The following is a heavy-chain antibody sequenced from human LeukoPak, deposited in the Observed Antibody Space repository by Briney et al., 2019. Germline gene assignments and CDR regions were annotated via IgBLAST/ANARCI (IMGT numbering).Heavy chain of an antibody. CDR2: MNPNSGNT. V-gene: IGHV1-8*01. CDR3: ARDFSPGDFDY. CDR1: GYTFTSYD. J-gene: IGHJ4*02. D-gene: IGHD3-10*01. Sequence: ASVKVSCKASGYTFTSYDINWVRQATGQGLEWMGWMNPNSGNTGYAQKFQGRVTMTRNTSIGTAYMELSRLRSDDTAVYYCARDFSPGDFDYWGQGTLVTVSS.